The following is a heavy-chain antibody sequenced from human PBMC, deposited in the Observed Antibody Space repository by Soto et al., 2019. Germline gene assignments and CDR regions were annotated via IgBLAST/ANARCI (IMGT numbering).Heavy chain of an antibody. CDR2: IYPDDSDT. CDR3: ERNSWTGYYNYYYSMDV. D-gene: IGHD3-9*01. J-gene: IGHJ6*02. V-gene: IGHV5-51*01. Sequence: GESLKISCKSSGYSFSSYWIAWVRLMPGKGLEWMGSIYPDDSDTKYSPSFQGQVTISADKSISAAYLQWSSLKASDTAIYYCERNSWTGYYNYYYSMDVWGQGTTVTVSS. CDR1: GYSFSSYW.